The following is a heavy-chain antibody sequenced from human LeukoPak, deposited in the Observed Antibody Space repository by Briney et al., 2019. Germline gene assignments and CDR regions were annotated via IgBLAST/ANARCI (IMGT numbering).Heavy chain of an antibody. J-gene: IGHJ3*02. CDR1: GFTFSSYG. Sequence: GGSLRLSCAASGFTFSSYGMHWVRQAPGKGLEWVAVISYDGSNKYYADSVKGRFTISRDNSKNTLYLQMNSLRAEDTAVYYCARDYPDYGDYEDAFDIWGQGTMVTVSS. CDR2: ISYDGSNK. D-gene: IGHD4-17*01. V-gene: IGHV3-30*03. CDR3: ARDYPDYGDYEDAFDI.